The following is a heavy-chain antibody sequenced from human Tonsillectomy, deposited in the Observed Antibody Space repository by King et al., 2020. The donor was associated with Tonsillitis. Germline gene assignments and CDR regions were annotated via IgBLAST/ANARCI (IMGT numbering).Heavy chain of an antibody. CDR3: AKASLSSWYFGAFDI. Sequence: VQLVESGGGLVQPGRSLRLSCAASGFTFDDYAMHWVRQAPGKGLEWVSGISWNGGSIGYADSVKGRFTISRDNAKNSLYLQINSLRAEDTALYYCAKASLSSWYFGAFDIWGQGTMVTVSS. CDR2: ISWNGGSI. J-gene: IGHJ3*02. D-gene: IGHD6-13*01. V-gene: IGHV3-9*01. CDR1: GFTFDDYA.